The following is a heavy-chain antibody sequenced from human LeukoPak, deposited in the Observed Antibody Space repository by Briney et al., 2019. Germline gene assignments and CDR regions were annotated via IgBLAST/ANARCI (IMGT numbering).Heavy chain of an antibody. J-gene: IGHJ6*02. CDR3: AKDLSVAAAGPYYYYGMDV. Sequence: HGGSLRLSCAASGFTFSSYAMSWVRQAPGKGLEWVSAISGSGGSTYYADSVKGRFTISRDNSKNTLYLQMNSLRAEDTAVYYCAKDLSVAAAGPYYYYGMDVWGQGTTVTVSS. CDR2: ISGSGGST. CDR1: GFTFSSYA. V-gene: IGHV3-23*01. D-gene: IGHD6-13*01.